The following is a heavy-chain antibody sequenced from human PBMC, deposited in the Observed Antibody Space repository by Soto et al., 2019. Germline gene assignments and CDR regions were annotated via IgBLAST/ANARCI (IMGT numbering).Heavy chain of an antibody. Sequence: QVQLVQSGAEVKKPGSSVKVSCQASGGTFSSYAISWVRQAPGQGPEWMGGIIPIFGTANYAQKFQGRVTITASKSTSTAYMKLSSLRTEGSAVYYWARGPISYDFWIGLHGCYLDSWGKGTLSPVSS. J-gene: IGHJ4*02. CDR2: IIPIFGTA. CDR1: GGTFSSYA. V-gene: IGHV1-69*06. D-gene: IGHD3-3*01. CDR3: ARGPISYDFWIGLHGCYLDS.